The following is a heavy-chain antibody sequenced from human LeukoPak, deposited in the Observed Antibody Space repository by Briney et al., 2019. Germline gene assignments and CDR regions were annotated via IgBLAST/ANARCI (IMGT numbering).Heavy chain of an antibody. D-gene: IGHD2-15*01. CDR2: ISGSGGTT. V-gene: IGHV3-23*01. CDR1: GFTFSSYA. J-gene: IGHJ4*02. CDR3: AKDGGENRGSFDY. Sequence: GGSLRLSCAASGFTFSSYAMSWVRQAPGKGLEWVSAISGSGGTTYYADSVKGRFTISRDNSKSTLYLQMNSLRADDTAVYYCAKDGGENRGSFDYWGQGTLVTVSS.